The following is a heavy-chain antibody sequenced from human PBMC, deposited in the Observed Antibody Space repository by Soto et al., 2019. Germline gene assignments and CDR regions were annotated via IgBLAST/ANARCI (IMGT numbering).Heavy chain of an antibody. CDR1: GFTFDDYT. J-gene: IGHJ3*02. D-gene: IGHD1-26*01. CDR3: AKESIVGAPAGAFDI. Sequence: GGSLRLSCAASGFTFDDYTMHWVRQAPGKGLEWVSLISWDGGSTYYADSVKGRFTISRDNSKNSLYLQMNSLRTEDTALYYCAKESIVGAPAGAFDIWGQGTMVTLSS. V-gene: IGHV3-43*01. CDR2: ISWDGGST.